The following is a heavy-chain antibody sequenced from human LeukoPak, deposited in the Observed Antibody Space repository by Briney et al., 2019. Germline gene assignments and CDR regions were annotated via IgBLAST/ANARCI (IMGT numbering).Heavy chain of an antibody. CDR2: INHSGST. CDR3: ARVYGDYVLAFDI. Sequence: SETLSLTCAVYGGSFSGYYWSWIRQPPGKGLEWIGEINHSGSTNYNPSLKSRVTISVDTSKNQFSLKLSSVTAADTAVYYCARVYGDYVLAFDIWGQGTMVTVSS. J-gene: IGHJ3*02. V-gene: IGHV4-34*01. CDR1: GGSFSGYY. D-gene: IGHD4-17*01.